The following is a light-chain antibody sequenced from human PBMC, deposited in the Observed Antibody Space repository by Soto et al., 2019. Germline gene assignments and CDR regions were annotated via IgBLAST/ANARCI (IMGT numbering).Light chain of an antibody. CDR1: QSVSSY. Sequence: ETVMTQSPATLSVPPGEGAVLSCRASQSVSSYLAWYQQRPGQAPRVLIYGASTRATGIPTRFTGSGSGTEFTLTIGSLQSEDSAVYYCQQYQDWPKTFGQGTKVEIK. V-gene: IGKV3-15*01. J-gene: IGKJ1*01. CDR3: QQYQDWPKT. CDR2: GAS.